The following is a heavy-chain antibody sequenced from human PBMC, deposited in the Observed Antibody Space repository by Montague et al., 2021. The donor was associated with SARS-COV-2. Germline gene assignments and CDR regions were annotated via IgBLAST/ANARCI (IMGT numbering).Heavy chain of an antibody. V-gene: IGHV4-4*07. D-gene: IGHD1-26*01. CDR1: GVSITNHY. CDR2: MHFTGNT. CDR3: ARDSGHCVSGGEGTIDY. Sequence: SETLSLTCTVSGVSITNHYWSWIRHPPGKGLEWIGRMHFTGNTNFSPFFSSRLTMSADTSKNQFSLKLTSVTAADTAIYYCARDSGHCVSGGEGTIDYWGQGTLVTVSS. J-gene: IGHJ4*02.